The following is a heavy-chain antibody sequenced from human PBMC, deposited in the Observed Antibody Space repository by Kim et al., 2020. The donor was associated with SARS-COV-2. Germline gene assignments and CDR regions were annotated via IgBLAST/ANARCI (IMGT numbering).Heavy chain of an antibody. J-gene: IGHJ4*02. V-gene: IGHV3-21*01. D-gene: IGHD3-22*01. Sequence: GGSLRLSCAASGFTFSSYSMNWVRQAPGKGLEWVSSISSSSSYIYYADSVKGRFTISRDNAKNSLYLQMNSLRAEDTAVYYCARDPPLGATYYDSSGYYQGPFDYWGQGTLVTVSS. CDR1: GFTFSSYS. CDR3: ARDPPLGATYYDSSGYYQGPFDY. CDR2: ISSSSSYI.